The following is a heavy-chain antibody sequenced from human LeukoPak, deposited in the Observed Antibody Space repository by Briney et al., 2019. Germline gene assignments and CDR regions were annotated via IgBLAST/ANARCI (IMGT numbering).Heavy chain of an antibody. J-gene: IGHJ6*02. D-gene: IGHD3-22*01. V-gene: IGHV3-9*01. Sequence: PGGSLRLSCAASGFTFDDYAMHWVRQAPGKGLEWVSGISWNSGSKGYADSVKGRFTISRDNAKNSLYLQMNSLRAEDTAVYYCARDYYDSSGYYYYGMDVWGQGTTVTVSS. CDR3: ARDYYDSSGYYYYGMDV. CDR1: GFTFDDYA. CDR2: ISWNSGSK.